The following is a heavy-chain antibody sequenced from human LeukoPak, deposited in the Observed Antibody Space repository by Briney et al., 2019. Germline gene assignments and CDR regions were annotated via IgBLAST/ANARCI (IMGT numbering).Heavy chain of an antibody. CDR1: GGSISGYY. D-gene: IGHD6-19*01. CDR3: AREYSSGWYPYYFDY. V-gene: IGHV4-59*01. CDR2: IYYSGST. J-gene: IGHJ4*02. Sequence: SETLSLTCAVYGGSISGYYWSWIRQPPGKGLEWIGYIYYSGSTNYNPSLKSRVTISVDTSKNQFSLKLSSVTAADTAVYYCAREYSSGWYPYYFDYWGQGTLVTASS.